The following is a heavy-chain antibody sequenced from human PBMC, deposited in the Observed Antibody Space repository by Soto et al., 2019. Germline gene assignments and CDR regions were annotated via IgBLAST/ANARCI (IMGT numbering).Heavy chain of an antibody. CDR1: GYRFTDYG. V-gene: IGHV1-18*01. CDR2: ISSYNGNT. D-gene: IGHD3-3*01. Sequence: ASVKVSCKASGYRFTDYGITWVRQAPGQGLEWIGWISSYNGNTNYAQKFQGRVTMTTDISTAMTYMELRSLTSDDTALYFCARYSRHDFWSHSTSPSYYFDYWGPGTLVTVSS. CDR3: ARYSRHDFWSHSTSPSYYFDY. J-gene: IGHJ4*02.